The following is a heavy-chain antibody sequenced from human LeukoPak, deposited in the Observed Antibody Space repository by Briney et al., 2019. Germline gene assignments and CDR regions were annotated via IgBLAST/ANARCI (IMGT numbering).Heavy chain of an antibody. J-gene: IGHJ4*02. CDR1: GFTFSTYS. V-gene: IGHV3-48*04. CDR3: LGSNIAAV. CDR2: ISSDSSST. Sequence: PGGSLRLSCAASGFTFSTYSMNWVRQAPGKGLEWVSYISSDSSSTFYADSVKGRFTISGDNAKNLLFLQMDSLRAEDTADYYCLGSNIAAVWGQGTLVTVSS. D-gene: IGHD6-13*01.